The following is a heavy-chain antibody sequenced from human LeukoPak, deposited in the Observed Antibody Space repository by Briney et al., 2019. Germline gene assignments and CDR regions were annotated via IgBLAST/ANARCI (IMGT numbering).Heavy chain of an antibody. CDR1: GFTFSSYW. D-gene: IGHD3-22*01. Sequence: GGSLRLSCAASGFTFSSYWMSWVRQAPGKGLEWVANIKQDGSEKYYVDSVKGRFTISRDNAKNSLYLQMNSLRAADTAVYYCARNYYDSSGYYSLCAFDIWGQGTMVTVSS. CDR3: ARNYYDSSGYYSLCAFDI. J-gene: IGHJ3*02. V-gene: IGHV3-7*01. CDR2: IKQDGSEK.